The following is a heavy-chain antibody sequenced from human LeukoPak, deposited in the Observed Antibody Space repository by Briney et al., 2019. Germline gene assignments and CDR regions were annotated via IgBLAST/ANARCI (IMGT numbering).Heavy chain of an antibody. Sequence: PGGSLRLSYAASGFTFRTYSTSWVRQAPGKGLEWVSSFGSSTTNYVYYGDSVRGRFTISRDNAKNSLYLQMNSLSAEDTAVYYCAREIASGWYNYFDYWGQGTLVTVSS. D-gene: IGHD6-19*01. V-gene: IGHV3-21*01. J-gene: IGHJ4*02. CDR3: AREIASGWYNYFDY. CDR1: GFTFRTYS. CDR2: FGSSTTNYV.